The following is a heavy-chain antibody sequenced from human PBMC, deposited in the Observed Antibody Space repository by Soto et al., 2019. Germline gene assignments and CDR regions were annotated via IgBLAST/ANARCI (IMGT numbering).Heavy chain of an antibody. V-gene: IGHV3-7*01. CDR2: IKQDGSEK. J-gene: IGHJ3*02. CDR3: ARDHYDHAFDI. Sequence: GGSLRLSCAASGFPFSSYWMSWVRQAPGKGLECVANIKQDGSEKYYVDSVKGRFTISRDNAKNSLYLQMNSLRAEDTAVYYCARDHYDHAFDIWGQGTMVTVSS. CDR1: GFPFSSYW. D-gene: IGHD5-12*01.